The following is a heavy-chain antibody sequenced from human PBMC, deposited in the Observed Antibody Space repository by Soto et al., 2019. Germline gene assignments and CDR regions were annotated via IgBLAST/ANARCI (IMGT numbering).Heavy chain of an antibody. V-gene: IGHV3-30*03. CDR2: ISNDGSNK. CDR3: ARELERVRDY. D-gene: IGHD1-1*01. CDR1: GFSFSTYG. J-gene: IGHJ4*02. Sequence: PGGSLRLSCAASGFSFSTYGMHWVRQAPGKGLEWVAFISNDGSNKYYADSVKGRFTISRDNSKNTLYVQMNNLRIEDTAVYYCARELERVRDYWGQGTLVTVSS.